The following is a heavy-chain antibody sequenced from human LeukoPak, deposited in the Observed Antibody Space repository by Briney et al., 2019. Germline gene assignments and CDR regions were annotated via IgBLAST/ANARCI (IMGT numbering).Heavy chain of an antibody. CDR2: ISWNSGSI. Sequence: GGSLRLSCAASGFTFDDYAMHWVRQAPGKGLEWVSGISWNSGSIGYADSVKGRFTISRDNAKNSLYLQMNSLRAEDTAVYYCANDLGWIQLNLGRGQGTLVTVSS. D-gene: IGHD5-18*01. CDR1: GFTFDDYA. CDR3: ANDLGWIQLNLG. V-gene: IGHV3-9*01. J-gene: IGHJ4*02.